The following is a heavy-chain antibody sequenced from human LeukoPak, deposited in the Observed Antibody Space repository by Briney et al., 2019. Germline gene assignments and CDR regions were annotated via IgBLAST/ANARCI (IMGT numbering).Heavy chain of an antibody. V-gene: IGHV3-21*01. CDR1: GFTFSSYS. Sequence: PGGSLRLSCAASGFTFSSYSMNWVRQAPGKGLEWVSSISSSSSYIYYADSVKGRFTISRDNAKNSLYLQMNSLRAEDTAVYYCARDAHCSSTSCYVNYYYYYYMDVWGKGTTVTVSS. J-gene: IGHJ6*03. CDR3: ARDAHCSSTSCYVNYYYYYYMDV. D-gene: IGHD2-2*01. CDR2: ISSSSSYI.